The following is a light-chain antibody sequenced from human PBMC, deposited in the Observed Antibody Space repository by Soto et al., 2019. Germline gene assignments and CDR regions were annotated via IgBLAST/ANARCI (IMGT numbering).Light chain of an antibody. CDR2: GAS. CDR1: QSISSF. CDR3: QQLGSYPLA. J-gene: IGKJ3*01. V-gene: IGKV1-9*01. Sequence: IELTQSPSALSASVGDRVTITCRASQSISSFLAWYQQNPGRAPKLLIYGASTLQSGVPSRFSGSGSGTEFTLTISRLQPEDFATYYCQQLGSYPLAFGPGTKVDIK.